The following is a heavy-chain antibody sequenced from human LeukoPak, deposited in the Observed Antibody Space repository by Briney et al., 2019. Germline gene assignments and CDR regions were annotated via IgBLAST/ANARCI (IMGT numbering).Heavy chain of an antibody. D-gene: IGHD3-10*01. V-gene: IGHV3-23*01. CDR1: GFTFSSYA. Sequence: GGSLRLSCAASGFTFSSYAMSWVRQAPGKGLEWVSAISGSGGSTYYADSVKGRFTISRDNAKNSLYLQMNSLRDEDTAVYYCARDSRGRPAFDIWGQGTMVTVSS. CDR2: ISGSGGST. CDR3: ARDSRGRPAFDI. J-gene: IGHJ3*02.